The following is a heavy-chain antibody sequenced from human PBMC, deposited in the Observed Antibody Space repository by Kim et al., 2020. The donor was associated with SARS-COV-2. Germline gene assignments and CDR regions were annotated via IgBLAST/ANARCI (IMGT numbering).Heavy chain of an antibody. CDR2: INPNSGST. CDR1: GYTFTSYD. Sequence: ASVKVSCKASGYTFTSYDMHWVRQAPGQGLEWMGMINPNSGSTSYAQKFQGRVTMTRDTSNSTVYMELSSLRSEDTAVYYCASAAGAGNNYFDYWGQGTLVTVSS. V-gene: IGHV1-46*01. D-gene: IGHD6-19*01. J-gene: IGHJ4*02. CDR3: ASAAGAGNNYFDY.